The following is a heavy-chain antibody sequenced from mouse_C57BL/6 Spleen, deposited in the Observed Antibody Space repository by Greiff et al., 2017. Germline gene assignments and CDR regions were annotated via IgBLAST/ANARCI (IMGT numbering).Heavy chain of an antibody. J-gene: IGHJ1*03. D-gene: IGHD2-1*01. CDR3: ARGGNYVWYFDV. V-gene: IGHV1-52*01. CDR1: GYTFTSYW. CDR2: IDPSDSET. Sequence: QVHVKQSGAELVRPGSSVKLSCKASGYTFTSYWMHWVKQRPIQGLEWIGNIDPSDSETHYNQKFKDKATLTVDKSSSTAYMQLSSLTSEDSAVYYCARGGNYVWYFDVWGTGTTVTVSS.